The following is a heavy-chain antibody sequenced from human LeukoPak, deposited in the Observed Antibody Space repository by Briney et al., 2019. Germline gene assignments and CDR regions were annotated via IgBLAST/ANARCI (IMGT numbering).Heavy chain of an antibody. CDR3: ARALYYYDSSGYSHYFDY. V-gene: IGHV3-72*01. J-gene: IGHJ4*02. Sequence: GGSLRLSCAASGFTFSSFSMNWVRQAPGKGLEWVGRTRNKANSYTTEYAASVKGRFTISRDDSKNSLYLQMNSLKTEDTAVYYCARALYYYDSSGYSHYFDYWGQGTLVTVSS. CDR1: GFTFSSFS. CDR2: TRNKANSYTT. D-gene: IGHD3-22*01.